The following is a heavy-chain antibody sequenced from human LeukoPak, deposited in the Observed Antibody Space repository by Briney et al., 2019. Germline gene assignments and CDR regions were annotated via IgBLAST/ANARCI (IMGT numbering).Heavy chain of an antibody. CDR2: ISGSGGST. J-gene: IGHJ4*02. Sequence: GGSLRLSCAASGFTFSSYAMSWVRQARGKGLEGVSAISGSGGSTYYADSVKGRFTISRDNSKNTLYLQMNSLRAEDTAVYYCAKAGLRYFDWSEAIDYWGQGTLVTVSS. D-gene: IGHD3-9*01. CDR3: AKAGLRYFDWSEAIDY. V-gene: IGHV3-23*01. CDR1: GFTFSSYA.